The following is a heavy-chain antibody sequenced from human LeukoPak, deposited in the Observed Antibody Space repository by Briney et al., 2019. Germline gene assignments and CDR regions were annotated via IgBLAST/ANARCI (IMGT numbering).Heavy chain of an antibody. V-gene: IGHV3-33*06. J-gene: IGHJ4*02. D-gene: IGHD3-3*01. Sequence: GGSLRLSCAASGFTFSSCGFNWVRQAPGKGLEWVALIWYDGSNKYYADSVKGRFTISRDNSKNTLYLQMNSLRAEDTAVYYCAKDLRYYDFWSGLADYWGQGTLVTVSS. CDR2: IWYDGSNK. CDR3: AKDLRYYDFWSGLADY. CDR1: GFTFSSCG.